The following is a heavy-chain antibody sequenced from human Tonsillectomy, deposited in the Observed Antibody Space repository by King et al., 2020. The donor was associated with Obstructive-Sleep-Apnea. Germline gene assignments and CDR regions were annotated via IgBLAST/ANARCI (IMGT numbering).Heavy chain of an antibody. D-gene: IGHD3-10*01. CDR2: IHYSGST. CDR1: GAFISSGDYY. V-gene: IGHV4-30-4*01. Sequence: QLQESGPGLVKPSQTLSLTCTVSGAFISSGDYYWSWIRQPPGKGLEWIGYIHYSGSTYYNPSLKSRVAISGDTSKNQFSLKLSSVTAADTAVYFCAREYYRSGTYFAYWFDPWGQGTLVTVSS. J-gene: IGHJ5*02. CDR3: AREYYRSGTYFAYWFDP.